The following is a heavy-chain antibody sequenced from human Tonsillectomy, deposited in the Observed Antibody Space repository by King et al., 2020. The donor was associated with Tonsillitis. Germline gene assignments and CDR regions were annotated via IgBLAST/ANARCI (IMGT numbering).Heavy chain of an antibody. CDR3: ARGPPLGYCGGDCYYQY. CDR1: GGSISTYY. V-gene: IGHV4-59*01. CDR2: IYYSGST. J-gene: IGHJ4*02. Sequence: VQLQESGPGLLKPSETLSLTCTVSGGSISTYYWSWIRQPPGKGLEWIGYIYYSGSTNYNPSLKRRVTRSVDTSKNQFSLKLSSVTAADTAVYYCARGPPLGYCGGDCYYQYWGQGTLVTVSS. D-gene: IGHD2-21*02.